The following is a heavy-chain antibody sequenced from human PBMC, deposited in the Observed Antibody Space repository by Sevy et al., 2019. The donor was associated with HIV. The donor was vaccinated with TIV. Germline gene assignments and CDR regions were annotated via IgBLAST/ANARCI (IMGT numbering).Heavy chain of an antibody. CDR1: GYTFTSYY. J-gene: IGHJ6*02. CDR2: INPSGGST. Sequence: ASVKVSCKASGYTFTSYYMHWVRQAPGQGLEWMGIINPSGGSTSYAQKFQGRVTMTRDTSTSTVYMELSSLRSEDTAVYYCARDLGSGWLNYYYYSMDVWGQGTTVTVSS. D-gene: IGHD6-19*01. CDR3: ARDLGSGWLNYYYYSMDV. V-gene: IGHV1-46*01.